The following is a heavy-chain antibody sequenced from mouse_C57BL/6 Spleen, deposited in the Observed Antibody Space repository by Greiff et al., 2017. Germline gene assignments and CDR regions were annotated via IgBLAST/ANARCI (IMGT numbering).Heavy chain of an antibody. Sequence: QVQLQQPGAELVRPGSSVKLSCKASGYTFTSYWMDWVKQRPGQGLEWIGNIYPSDSETHYNQKFKDKATLTVDKSSSTAYMQLSSLTSEDSAVYYCARRAEYYFDYWGQGTTLTVSS. CDR1: GYTFTSYW. CDR2: IYPSDSET. CDR3: ARRAEYYFDY. J-gene: IGHJ2*01. V-gene: IGHV1-61*01.